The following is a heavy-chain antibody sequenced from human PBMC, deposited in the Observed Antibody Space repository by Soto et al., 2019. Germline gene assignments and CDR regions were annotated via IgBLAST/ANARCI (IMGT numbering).Heavy chain of an antibody. CDR3: ATPDSYDSSGYYLPY. CDR2: FDPEDGET. CDR1: GYTVTELS. V-gene: IGHV1-24*01. J-gene: IGHJ4*02. D-gene: IGHD3-22*01. Sequence: GASVKVSCKVSGYTVTELSMHWLRQAPGKGLEWMGGFDPEDGETIYAQKFQGRVTMTEDTSTDTAYMELSSLRSEDTAVYYCATPDSYDSSGYYLPYWGQGTLVTVSS.